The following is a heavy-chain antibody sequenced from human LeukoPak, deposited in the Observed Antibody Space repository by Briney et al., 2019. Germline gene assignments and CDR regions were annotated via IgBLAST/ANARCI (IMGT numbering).Heavy chain of an antibody. V-gene: IGHV3-74*01. Sequence: GGSLRLSCSASGFTFNNYWMHWVRQAPGQGLVWVSRINSDGSAAHYADSVKGRFTISRDNAKNTLYLQMISLRVEDTAVYYCMGGGNIEVAGYWGQGTLVTVSS. CDR2: INSDGSAA. J-gene: IGHJ4*02. CDR1: GFTFNNYW. D-gene: IGHD6-19*01. CDR3: MGGGNIEVAGY.